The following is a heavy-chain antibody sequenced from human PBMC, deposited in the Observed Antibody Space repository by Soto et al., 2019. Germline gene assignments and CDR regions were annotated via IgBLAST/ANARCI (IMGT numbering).Heavy chain of an antibody. CDR2: MNSDGSST. CDR1: GFTFSSYW. V-gene: IGHV3-74*01. D-gene: IGHD1-26*01. J-gene: IGHJ4*02. Sequence: GGSLRLSCAASGFTFSSYWMHWVRQAPGKGMVWVSRMNSDGSSTSYADSVKGRFTISRDSAKNTLYLQMNSLRAEDTAVYYCARVVGYWGQGTLVTVSS. CDR3: ARVVGY.